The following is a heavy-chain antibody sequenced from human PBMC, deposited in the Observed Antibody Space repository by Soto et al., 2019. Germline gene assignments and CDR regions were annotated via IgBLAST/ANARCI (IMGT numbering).Heavy chain of an antibody. CDR3: AKVQGQQLDHYYYYGMDV. CDR1: GFTFSSYA. D-gene: IGHD6-13*01. Sequence: GGSLRLSCAASGFTFSSYAMSWVRQAPGKGLEWVSAISGSGGSTYYADSVKGRFTISRDNSKNTLYLQMNSLRAEDTAVYYCAKVQGQQLDHYYYYGMDVWGQGTTVTVSS. J-gene: IGHJ6*02. CDR2: ISGSGGST. V-gene: IGHV3-23*01.